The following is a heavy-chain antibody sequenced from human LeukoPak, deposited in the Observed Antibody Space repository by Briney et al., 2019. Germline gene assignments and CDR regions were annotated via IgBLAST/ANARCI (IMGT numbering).Heavy chain of an antibody. CDR3: AKVFGYGGNSEYFQH. V-gene: IGHV3-30-3*01. CDR1: GFTFSSYA. Sequence: GGSLRLSCAASGFTFSSYAMHWVRQAPGKGLEWVAVISYDGSNKYYADSVKGRFTISRDNSKNTLYLQMNSLRAEDTAVYYCAKVFGYGGNSEYFQHWGQGTLVTVSS. CDR2: ISYDGSNK. J-gene: IGHJ1*01. D-gene: IGHD4-23*01.